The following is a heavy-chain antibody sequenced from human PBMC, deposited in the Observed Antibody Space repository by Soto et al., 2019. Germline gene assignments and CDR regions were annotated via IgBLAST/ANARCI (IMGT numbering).Heavy chain of an antibody. CDR3: AKDTLYPVVSYFYYGLAV. D-gene: IGHD3-10*01. Sequence: GGSLRLSCAASGFVFADYGVHWVRQAPGKGLEWVAVISFDGTNKFYADSVKGRFTISRDNSNNTLYLQMSSLRTEDTAVYYCAKDTLYPVVSYFYYGLAVWGQGTRVTVSS. J-gene: IGHJ6*02. CDR2: ISFDGTNK. CDR1: GFVFADYG. V-gene: IGHV3-30*18.